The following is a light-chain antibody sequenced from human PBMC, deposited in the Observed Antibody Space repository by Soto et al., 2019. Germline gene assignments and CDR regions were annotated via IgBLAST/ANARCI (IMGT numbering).Light chain of an antibody. Sequence: EIVLTQSPGTLSLSPGESATLSCRASESISSTSLAWYQQKPGQAPRLLIYGASSRATGIPDRFSGSGSGTDFTLTISRLEPEDFAVYYCQQYGSSPPRITFGQGTRLEIK. CDR2: GAS. CDR3: QQYGSSPPRIT. J-gene: IGKJ5*01. V-gene: IGKV3-20*01. CDR1: ESISSTS.